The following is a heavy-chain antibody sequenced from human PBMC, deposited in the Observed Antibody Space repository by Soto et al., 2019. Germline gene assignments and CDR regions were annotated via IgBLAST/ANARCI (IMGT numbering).Heavy chain of an antibody. CDR2: IYYSGST. CDR3: ARVVRRGPYYYYGMDV. Sequence: PSETLSLTCTVSGGSISSGDYYWSWIRQPPGKGLEWIGYIYYSGSTYYNPSLKSQVTISVDTSKNQFSLKLSSVTAADTAVYYCARVVRRGPYYYYGMDVWGQGTTVTVSS. CDR1: GGSISSGDYY. V-gene: IGHV4-30-4*01. J-gene: IGHJ6*02. D-gene: IGHD2-8*01.